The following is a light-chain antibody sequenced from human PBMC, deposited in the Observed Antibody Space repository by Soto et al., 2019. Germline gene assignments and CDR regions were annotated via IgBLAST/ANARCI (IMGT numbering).Light chain of an antibody. CDR2: EAS. CDR1: RGVSGNY. CDR3: QQYVTSPLT. V-gene: IGKV3D-20*01. J-gene: IGKJ4*01. Sequence: EIVLTQSPATLPLSPGERATLSSGASRGVSGNYLAWYQQKPGQAPRLLIYEASSRSTGIPDRFSGSASGTDFTLTISRLEPEDFAVYYCQQYVTSPLTFGGGTKVEIK.